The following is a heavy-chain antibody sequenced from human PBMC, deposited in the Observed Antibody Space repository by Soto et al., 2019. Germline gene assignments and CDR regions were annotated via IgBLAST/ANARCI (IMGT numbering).Heavy chain of an antibody. D-gene: IGHD5-12*01. CDR3: ARAYGGFDNGLDV. CDR2: IYYSGST. J-gene: IGHJ6*02. V-gene: IGHV4-59*01. CDR1: GDSIRSYY. Sequence: SETLSLTCTVSGDSIRSYYWTWIRQPPGKGLELIGYIYYSGSTRYNPSPKSRVTISVDMSKNQFSLKLSSVIAADTAVYYCARAYGGFDNGLDVWGQGTAVTVSS.